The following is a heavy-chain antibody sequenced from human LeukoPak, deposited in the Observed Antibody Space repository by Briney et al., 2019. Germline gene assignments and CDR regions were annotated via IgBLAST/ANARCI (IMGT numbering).Heavy chain of an antibody. CDR2: ISYSGST. J-gene: IGHJ2*01. V-gene: IGHV4-59*08. CDR3: AKTVAGYWYFDL. Sequence: SETLSLTCTVSGGSISSYYWSWIRQPPGKGLEWIGYISYSGSTNYNPSLKSRVTISVDPSKNQFSLKLNSVTAADTAVYYCAKTVAGYWYFDLWGRGTLVTVSS. D-gene: IGHD6-19*01. CDR1: GGSISSYY.